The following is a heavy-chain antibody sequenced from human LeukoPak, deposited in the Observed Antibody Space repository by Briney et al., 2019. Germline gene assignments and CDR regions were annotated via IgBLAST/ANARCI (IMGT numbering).Heavy chain of an antibody. Sequence: GGSLRLSCVASGFTFSSYIMTWVRQAPGKGLEWVSTIKGSAEATFYADSVKDRFTISRDNSKNTLYLQMNSLRAEDTALYYCAKDSSSSWLYYYGMDVWGQGTTVTVSS. D-gene: IGHD6-13*01. CDR2: IKGSAEAT. CDR1: GFTFSSYI. CDR3: AKDSSSSWLYYYGMDV. V-gene: IGHV3-23*01. J-gene: IGHJ6*02.